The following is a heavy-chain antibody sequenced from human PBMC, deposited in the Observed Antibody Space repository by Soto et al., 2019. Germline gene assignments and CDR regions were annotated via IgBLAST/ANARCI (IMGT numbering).Heavy chain of an antibody. CDR3: ARDAGFDYYGAGSYFDY. J-gene: IGHJ4*02. CDR2: IIPIFGTA. CDR1: GGTFSSYA. V-gene: IGHV1-69*01. Sequence: QVQLVQSGAEVKKPGSSVKVSCKASGGTFSSYAISWVRQAPGPGLEWMVGIIPIFGTANYAQKFQGRVTITADESTSTADMELSSLRAEDTAVYYCARDAGFDYYGAGSYFDYWGQGTLVTVSS. D-gene: IGHD3-10*01.